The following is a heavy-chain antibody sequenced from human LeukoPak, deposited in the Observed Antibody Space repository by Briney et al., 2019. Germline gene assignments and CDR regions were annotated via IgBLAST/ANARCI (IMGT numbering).Heavy chain of an antibody. CDR2: ISWNSGSI. CDR1: GFTFDDYA. J-gene: IGHJ4*02. Sequence: GGSLRLSCAASGFTFDDYAMHWVRQAPGKGLEWVSGISWNSGSIGYADSVKGRFTISRDNAKNSLYLQMNSLRAEDTALYYCAKTNYYDSSGYTYYFDYWGKGTLVTVSS. V-gene: IGHV3-9*01. D-gene: IGHD3-22*01. CDR3: AKTNYYDSSGYTYYFDY.